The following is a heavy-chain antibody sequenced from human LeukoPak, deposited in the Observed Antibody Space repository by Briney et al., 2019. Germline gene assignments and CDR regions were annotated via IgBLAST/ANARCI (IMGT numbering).Heavy chain of an antibody. D-gene: IGHD3-3*01. J-gene: IGHJ5*02. CDR2: IYHSGST. CDR1: GYSISSGYY. V-gene: IGHV4-38-2*01. Sequence: SETLSLTCAVSGYSISSGYYWGWIRQPPGKGLEWIGSIYHSGSTYYNPSLKSRVTISVDTSKNQFSLKLSSVTAADTAVCYCAVSPTYDFWSGYSGGWFDPWGQGTLVTVSS. CDR3: AVSPTYDFWSGYSGGWFDP.